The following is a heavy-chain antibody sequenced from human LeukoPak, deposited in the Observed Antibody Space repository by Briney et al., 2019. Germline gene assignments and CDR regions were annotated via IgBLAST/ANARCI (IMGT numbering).Heavy chain of an antibody. D-gene: IGHD3-10*01. J-gene: IGHJ4*02. V-gene: IGHV3-21*01. CDR3: ARDAQYGSGSYYWSVFDY. CDR1: GFTFSSYS. CDR2: ISSSSSYI. Sequence: GGSLRLSCAASGFTFSSYSMNWVRQAPGKGLEWVSSISSSSSYIYYADSVKGRFTISRDNAKNSLYLQMNSLRAEDTAVYYCARDAQYGSGSYYWSVFDYWGQGTLVTVSS.